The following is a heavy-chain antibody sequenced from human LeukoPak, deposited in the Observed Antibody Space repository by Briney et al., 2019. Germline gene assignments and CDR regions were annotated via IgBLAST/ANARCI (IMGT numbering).Heavy chain of an antibody. Sequence: SETLSLTCTVSGGSISSGSYYWSWIRQPAGKGLEWIGRIYTSGSTNYNPSLKSRVTISVDTSKNQFSLKLSSVTAADTAVYYCARDFLPWLGPWFDPWGQGTLVTVSS. CDR1: GGSISSGSYY. D-gene: IGHD2/OR15-2a*01. V-gene: IGHV4-61*02. J-gene: IGHJ5*02. CDR3: ARDFLPWLGPWFDP. CDR2: IYTSGST.